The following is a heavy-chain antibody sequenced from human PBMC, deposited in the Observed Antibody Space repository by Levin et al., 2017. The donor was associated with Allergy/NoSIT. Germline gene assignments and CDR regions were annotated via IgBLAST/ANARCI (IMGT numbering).Heavy chain of an antibody. CDR1: GGTFSSYA. CDR3: ARVFSSGSSFDY. J-gene: IGHJ4*02. Sequence: SVKVSCKASGGTFSSYAISWVRQAPGQGLEWMGGIIPIFGTANYAQKFQGRVTITADESTSTAYMELSSLRSEDTAVYYCARVFSSGSSFDYWGQGTLVTVSS. CDR2: IIPIFGTA. V-gene: IGHV1-69*13. D-gene: IGHD3-22*01.